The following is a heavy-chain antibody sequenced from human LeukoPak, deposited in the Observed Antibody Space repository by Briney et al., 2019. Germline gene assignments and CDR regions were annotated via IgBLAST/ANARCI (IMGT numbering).Heavy chain of an antibody. J-gene: IGHJ6*02. CDR3: AREKMDEYNWNIKLNYYYYGMDV. Sequence: SQTLSLTCAISGDSVSSNSAAWNWIRQSPSRGLEWLGRTYYRSKWYNDYAVSVKSRITINPDTSKNQFSLQLNSVTPEDTPVYYCAREKMDEYNWNIKLNYYYYGMDVWGQGTTVTVSS. V-gene: IGHV6-1*01. CDR2: TYYRSKWYN. CDR1: GDSVSSNSAA. D-gene: IGHD1/OR15-1a*01.